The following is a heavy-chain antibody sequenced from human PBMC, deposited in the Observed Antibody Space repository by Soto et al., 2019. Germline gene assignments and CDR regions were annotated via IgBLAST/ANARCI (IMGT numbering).Heavy chain of an antibody. V-gene: IGHV3-15*01. J-gene: IGHJ4*02. CDR1: GFTFSNAW. CDR2: IKSKTDGGTT. Sequence: GGSLRLSCAASGFTFSNAWMSWVRQAPGKGLEWVGRIKSKTDGGTTDYAAPVKGRFTISRDDSKNTLYLQMNSLKTEDTAVYYCTNIAAAGPPDYWGQGTLVTVSS. D-gene: IGHD6-13*01. CDR3: TNIAAAGPPDY.